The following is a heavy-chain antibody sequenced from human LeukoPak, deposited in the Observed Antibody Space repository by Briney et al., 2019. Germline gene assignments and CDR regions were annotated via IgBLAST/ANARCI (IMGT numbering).Heavy chain of an antibody. Sequence: AGGSLRLSCAASGFTFSSYSMNWVRQAPGKGLEWVSSISSSSSYIYYADSVKGRFTISRDNAKNSLYLQMNSLRAEDTAVYYCARGGAAPDDILLYNWFDPWGQGTLVTVSS. J-gene: IGHJ5*02. CDR1: GFTFSSYS. CDR3: ARGGAAPDDILLYNWFDP. D-gene: IGHD3-9*01. V-gene: IGHV3-21*01. CDR2: ISSSSSYI.